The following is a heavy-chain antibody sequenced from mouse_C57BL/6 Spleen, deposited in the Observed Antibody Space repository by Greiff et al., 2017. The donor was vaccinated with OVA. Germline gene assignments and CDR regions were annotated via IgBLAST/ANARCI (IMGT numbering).Heavy chain of an antibody. J-gene: IGHJ1*03. CDR1: GYAFSSSW. CDR3: ARDGDWYFDV. Sequence: QVQLKESGPELVKPGASVKISCKASGYAFSSSWMNWVKQRPGQGLEWIGRIYPGDGDTNYNGKFKGKATLTADKSSSTAYMQLSSLTSEDAAVYFCARDGDWYFDVWGTGTTVTVSS. V-gene: IGHV1-82*01. CDR2: IYPGDGDT.